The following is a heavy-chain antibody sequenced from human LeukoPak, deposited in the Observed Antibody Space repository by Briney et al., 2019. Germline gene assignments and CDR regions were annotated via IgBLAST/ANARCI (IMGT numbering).Heavy chain of an antibody. V-gene: IGHV3-11*04. CDR3: ARVGATTWY. J-gene: IGHJ4*02. CDR1: GFTFSDYN. CDR2: ISRSGSTK. Sequence: GGSLRLSCAASGFTFSDYNMRWIRQAPGKGLEWVSSISRSGSTKYYADSVKGRFTISRDNAKNTLYLQVNSLGAEDTAVYYCARVGATTWYWGQGTLVTVSS. D-gene: IGHD1-26*01.